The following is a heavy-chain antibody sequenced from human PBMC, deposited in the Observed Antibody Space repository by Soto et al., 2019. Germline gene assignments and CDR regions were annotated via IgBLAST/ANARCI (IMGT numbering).Heavy chain of an antibody. CDR1: GGSFSGYY. Sequence: SETLSLTCAVYGGSFSGYYWSWIRQPPGKGLEWIGEINHGGSTNYNPSLKSRVTISVDTSKNQFSLKLSSVTAADTAVYYCARVKLEWFRYQRGFDPWGQGTLVTVS. CDR3: ARVKLEWFRYQRGFDP. V-gene: IGHV4-34*01. D-gene: IGHD3-3*01. J-gene: IGHJ5*02. CDR2: INHGGST.